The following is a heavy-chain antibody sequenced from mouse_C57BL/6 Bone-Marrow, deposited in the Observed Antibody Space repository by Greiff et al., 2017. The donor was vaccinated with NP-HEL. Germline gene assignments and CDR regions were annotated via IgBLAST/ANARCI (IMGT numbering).Heavy chain of an antibody. J-gene: IGHJ1*03. Sequence: VQLQQPGAELVKPGASVKLSCKASGYTFTSYWMHWVKQRPGQGLEWIGMIHPNSGSTNYNEKFKSKATLTVDKSSSTAYMQLSSLTSEDSAVYYCASKIYYYGSSYGYFDVWGTGTTVTVSS. CDR3: ASKIYYYGSSYGYFDV. CDR1: GYTFTSYW. D-gene: IGHD1-1*01. V-gene: IGHV1-64*01. CDR2: IHPNSGST.